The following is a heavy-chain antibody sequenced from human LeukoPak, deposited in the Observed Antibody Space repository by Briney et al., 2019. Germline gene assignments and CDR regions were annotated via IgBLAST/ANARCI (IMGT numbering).Heavy chain of an antibody. J-gene: IGHJ4*02. CDR2: ISYDGSNK. CDR3: AREYYYGSGSHSYYFDY. V-gene: IGHV3-30*03. D-gene: IGHD3-10*01. Sequence: QPGGSLRLSCAASGFTFSSYGMHWVRQAPGKGLEWVAVISYDGSNKYYADSVKGRLTISRDNSKNKLYLQMNSLRAEDTAVYYCAREYYYGSGSHSYYFDYWGQGPLVTVSS. CDR1: GFTFSSYG.